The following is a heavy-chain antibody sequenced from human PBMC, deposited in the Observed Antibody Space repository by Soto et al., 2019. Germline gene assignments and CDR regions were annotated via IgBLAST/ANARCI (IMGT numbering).Heavy chain of an antibody. D-gene: IGHD2-15*01. V-gene: IGHV1-3*01. CDR2: INAGNGNT. CDR3: ARGGSPVGFDI. J-gene: IGHJ3*02. Sequence: QVQLVQSGAEVKKPGASVKVSCKASGYTLTSYAMHWVRQAPGQRLEWMGWINAGNGNTKYSQKFQGRVTITRYTSASTAYMELSSLRSEDTAVYYCARGGSPVGFDIWGQGTMVTVSS. CDR1: GYTLTSYA.